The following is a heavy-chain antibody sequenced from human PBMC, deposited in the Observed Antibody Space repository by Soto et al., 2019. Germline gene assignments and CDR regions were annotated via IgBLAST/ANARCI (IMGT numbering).Heavy chain of an antibody. V-gene: IGHV3-21*01. J-gene: IGHJ4*02. CDR2: ISGSSSYI. D-gene: IGHD2-2*01. CDR3: ARAAGYCSTTTCYVYFDY. Sequence: EVQLVESGGGLVKPGGSLRLSCAASGFTFSSYSMNWVRQAPGKGLEWVSFISGSSSYIYYADSVMGRFTISRDDAENSLFLQINSLTAEDTAVYYCARAAGYCSTTTCYVYFDYWGQGTLATVSS. CDR1: GFTFSSYS.